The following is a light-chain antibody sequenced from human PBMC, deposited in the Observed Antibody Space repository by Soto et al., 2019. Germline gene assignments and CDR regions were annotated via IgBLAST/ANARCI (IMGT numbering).Light chain of an antibody. CDR1: SSDVGSYNL. Sequence: QSALTQPASVSGSPGQSITISCTGTSSDVGSYNLVSWYQQHPGKAPKLMIYEGSKRPSGVSNRFSGSKSGNTASLTISGLQAKDEADYYCCSYAGSSLQVFGGGTKLTVL. CDR2: EGS. V-gene: IGLV2-23*01. CDR3: CSYAGSSLQV. J-gene: IGLJ2*01.